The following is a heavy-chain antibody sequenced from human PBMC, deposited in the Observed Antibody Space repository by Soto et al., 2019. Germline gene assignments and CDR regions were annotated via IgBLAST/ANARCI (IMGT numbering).Heavy chain of an antibody. CDR1: GFTVSSNY. Sequence: PGGSLRLSCAASGFTVSSNYMSWVRQAPGKGLEWVSVIYSGGSTYYADSVKGRFTISRDNSKNTLYLQMNSPRAEDTAVYYCARVKDSSGWDDWGQGTLVTVSS. V-gene: IGHV3-53*01. D-gene: IGHD6-19*01. CDR3: ARVKDSSGWDD. CDR2: IYSGGST. J-gene: IGHJ4*02.